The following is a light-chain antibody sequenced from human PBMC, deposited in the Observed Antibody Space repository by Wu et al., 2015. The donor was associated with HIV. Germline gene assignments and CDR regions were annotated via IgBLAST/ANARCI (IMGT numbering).Light chain of an antibody. CDR1: QDISSA. V-gene: IGKV1-13*02. Sequence: AVQLTQSPSSLSASIGDRVTISCRASQDISSALAWYQQKPGKPPRLLIYDASSLQSGVPSRFSGSGSGTDFTLTIIGLQREDSATYYCQQFRSYPLSFGPGTKVDLK. CDR3: QQFRSYPLS. CDR2: DAS. J-gene: IGKJ3*01.